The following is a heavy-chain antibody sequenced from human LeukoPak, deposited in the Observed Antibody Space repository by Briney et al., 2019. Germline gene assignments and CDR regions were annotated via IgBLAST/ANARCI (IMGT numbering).Heavy chain of an antibody. D-gene: IGHD3-22*01. CDR2: INPNSGGT. J-gene: IGHJ4*02. V-gene: IGHV1-2*06. Sequence: ASVKVSCKASGYTFTGYYMHWVRQAPGQGLEWMGRINPNSGGTNYAQKFQGRVTMTRDTSISTAYMELSRLRSDDTAVYYCARAKHYYDSSGHPEDYWGQGTLVTVSS. CDR1: GYTFTGYY. CDR3: ARAKHYYDSSGHPEDY.